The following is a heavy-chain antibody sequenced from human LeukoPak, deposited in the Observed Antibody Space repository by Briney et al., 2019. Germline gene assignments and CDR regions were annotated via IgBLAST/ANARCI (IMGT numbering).Heavy chain of an antibody. V-gene: IGHV1-2*06. CDR2: INPNSGGT. D-gene: IGHD4-17*01. CDR3: ARTDGVDY. CDR1: GYTFTSYY. Sequence: ASVKVSCKTSGYTFTSYYMHWVRQAPGQGLEWVGRINPNSGGTNYAQKFQGRVTMTRDTSTSTAYMELSSLRSDDTAVYYCARTDGVDYWGQGTLVTVSS. J-gene: IGHJ4*02.